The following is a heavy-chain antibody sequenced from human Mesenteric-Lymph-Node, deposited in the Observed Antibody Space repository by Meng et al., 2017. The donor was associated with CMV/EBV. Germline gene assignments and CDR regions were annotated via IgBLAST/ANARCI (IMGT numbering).Heavy chain of an antibody. CDR2: IRFDGRD. D-gene: IGHD3-3*01. CDR1: GFGAYG. Sequence: GGSLRLSCEAPGFGAYGMHWVRQAPGKGLEWVAFIRFDGRDFYLASVKGRFTISRDSSKNTVFLQINILRAEDTAVYFCARDGAPSDFWSGYYFVGHYGMDVWGQGTTVTVSS. V-gene: IGHV3-30*02. CDR3: ARDGAPSDFWSGYYFVGHYGMDV. J-gene: IGHJ6*02.